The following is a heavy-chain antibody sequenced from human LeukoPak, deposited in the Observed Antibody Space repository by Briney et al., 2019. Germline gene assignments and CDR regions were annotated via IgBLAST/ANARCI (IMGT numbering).Heavy chain of an antibody. CDR2: IIPIFGTA. CDR3: ARGSYVEYSLYYYYYMDV. V-gene: IGHV1-69*13. J-gene: IGHJ6*03. Sequence: SVKVSCKASGGTFSSYAISWVRQAPGQGLEWMGGIIPIFGTANYAQKFQGRVTITADESTSTAYMELSSLRSEDTAVYYCARGSYVEYSLYYYYYMDVWGKGTTVTVSS. D-gene: IGHD6-6*01. CDR1: GGTFSSYA.